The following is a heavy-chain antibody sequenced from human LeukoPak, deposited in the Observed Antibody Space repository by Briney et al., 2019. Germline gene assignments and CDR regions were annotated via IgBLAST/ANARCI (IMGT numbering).Heavy chain of an antibody. V-gene: IGHV1-69*04. CDR1: GGTFSSYA. CDR2: IIPILGIA. J-gene: IGHJ6*02. CDR3: ARPWVSTGTTPYYYYGMDV. D-gene: IGHD1-7*01. Sequence: GASVKVSCKASGGTFSSYAISWVRQAPGQGLEWMGRIIPILGIANYAQKFQGRVTITADKSTSTAYMELSSLRSEDTAVYYCARPWVSTGTTPYYYYGMDVWGQGTTVTVSS.